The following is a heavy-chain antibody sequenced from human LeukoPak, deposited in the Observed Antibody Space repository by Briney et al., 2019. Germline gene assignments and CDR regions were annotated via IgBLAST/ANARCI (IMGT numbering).Heavy chain of an antibody. CDR3: ARLRLGYYFDY. D-gene: IGHD3-16*01. J-gene: IGHJ4*02. CDR2: IKQDGSEK. Sequence: GGSLRLPCAASGFTFSSYWMSWVRQAPGKGLEWVANIKQDGSEKYYVDSVKGRFTISRDNAKNSLYLQMNSLRAEDTAVYYCARLRLGYYFDYWGQGTLVTVSS. CDR1: GFTFSSYW. V-gene: IGHV3-7*01.